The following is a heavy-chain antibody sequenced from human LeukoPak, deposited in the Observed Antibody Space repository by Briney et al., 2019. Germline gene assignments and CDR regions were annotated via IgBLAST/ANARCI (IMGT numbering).Heavy chain of an antibody. V-gene: IGHV1-24*01. CDR3: ATAPSRPPPGMFYGSGSYPWGGFC. J-gene: IGHJ4*02. Sequence: ASVKVSCKVSGYTLTELSMHWVRQAPGKGLVWMGGFDPEDGETIYAQKFQGRVTMTEDTSTDTAYMELSSLRSEDTAVYYCATAPSRPPPGMFYGSGSYPWGGFCWGQGTLVTVSS. D-gene: IGHD3-10*01. CDR1: GYTLTELS. CDR2: FDPEDGET.